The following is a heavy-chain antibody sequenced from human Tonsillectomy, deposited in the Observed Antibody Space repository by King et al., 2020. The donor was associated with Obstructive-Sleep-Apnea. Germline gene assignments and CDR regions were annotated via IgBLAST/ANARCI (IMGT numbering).Heavy chain of an antibody. Sequence: VQLVESGGGLVQPGRSLRLSCAASGFTFDDYAMHWVRQAPGKGLEWVSGINWNSDSIGYADSVKGRFTISRDNAKNSLYLQVNSLIAEDTALYYCVKDKNSGWYVDYFDYWGQGTLVTVSS. V-gene: IGHV3-9*01. CDR1: GFTFDDYA. CDR3: VKDKNSGWYVDYFDY. D-gene: IGHD6-19*01. J-gene: IGHJ4*02. CDR2: INWNSDSI.